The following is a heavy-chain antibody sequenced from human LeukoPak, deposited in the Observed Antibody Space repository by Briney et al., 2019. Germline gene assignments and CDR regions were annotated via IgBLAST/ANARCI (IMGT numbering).Heavy chain of an antibody. J-gene: IGHJ3*02. Sequence: SETLSLTCTVSGYSISSGYYWGWIRQPPGKGLEWIGSIYHSGSTYYNPSLKSRVTTSVDTSKNQFSLKLSSVTAADTAVYYCARDYDILTGDDAFDIWGQGTMVTVSS. CDR2: IYHSGST. CDR3: ARDYDILTGDDAFDI. CDR1: GYSISSGYY. D-gene: IGHD3-9*01. V-gene: IGHV4-38-2*02.